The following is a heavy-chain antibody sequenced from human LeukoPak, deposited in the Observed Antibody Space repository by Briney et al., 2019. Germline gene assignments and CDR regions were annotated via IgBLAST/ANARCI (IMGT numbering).Heavy chain of an antibody. D-gene: IGHD3-22*01. CDR1: GYTFTGYY. J-gene: IGHJ4*02. CDR2: INPNSGGT. V-gene: IGHV1-2*02. CDR3: ARGGIHSSGSLRTFDL. Sequence: ASVKVSCKASGYTFTGYYMHWVRQAPGQGLEWMGWINPNSGGTNYAQKFQGRVTMTRDTSISTAYMELSRLRSDDTAVYYCARGGIHSSGSLRTFDLWGQGTLVTVSS.